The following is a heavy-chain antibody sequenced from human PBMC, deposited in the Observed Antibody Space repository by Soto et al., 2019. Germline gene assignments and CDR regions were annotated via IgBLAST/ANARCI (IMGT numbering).Heavy chain of an antibody. CDR1: GFTLISYA. V-gene: IGHV3-23*01. D-gene: IGHD4-17*01. CDR3: ARGQRALITYGPFDP. CDR2: FSGTGGYT. J-gene: IGHJ5*02. Sequence: PGGSLRLSCAASGFTLISYAMSWVRQAPGKGLEWVSTFSGTGGYTYYADSVKGRFTISRDDSKNTPFLHMNSLRAADTAVYYCARGQRALITYGPFDPWGQGTLVTVSS.